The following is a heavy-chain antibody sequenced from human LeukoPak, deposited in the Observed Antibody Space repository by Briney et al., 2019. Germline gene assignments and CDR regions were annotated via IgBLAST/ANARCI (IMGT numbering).Heavy chain of an antibody. CDR2: IIASGGAT. J-gene: IGHJ4*02. Sequence: PGGSLRLSCAASGFTFSSYPMTWVRQAPGKGLEWVSSIIASGGATYYADSVKGRFSISRDNSKNTLYLQMNSLRTEDTAVYYCAVHPHGQQLALGYFDYWGQGTLVTVSS. CDR3: AVHPHGQQLALGYFDY. D-gene: IGHD6-13*01. V-gene: IGHV3-23*01. CDR1: GFTFSSYP.